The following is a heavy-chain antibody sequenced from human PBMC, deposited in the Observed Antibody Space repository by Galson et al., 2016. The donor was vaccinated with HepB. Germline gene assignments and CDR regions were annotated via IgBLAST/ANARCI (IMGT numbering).Heavy chain of an antibody. CDR2: IYPDDSET. Sequence: QSGAEVKKPGESLRISCKGSGYSFSSYWIGWVRQKPGKGLEYMGIIYPDDSETTYSPSFQGQVTISADKPTTTAYLQWSCWKPSDTDIYSGARVDWGLHGGDYWGQGTLVTVSS. D-gene: IGHD3/OR15-3a*01. J-gene: IGHJ4*02. CDR3: ARVDWGLHGGDY. CDR1: GYSFSSYW. V-gene: IGHV5-51*01.